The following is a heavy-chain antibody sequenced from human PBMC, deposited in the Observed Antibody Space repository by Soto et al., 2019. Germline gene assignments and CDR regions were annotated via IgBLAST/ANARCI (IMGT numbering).Heavy chain of an antibody. Sequence: GGSVRLSCAASGFTFSSYSMNWVRQAPGKGLEWVSSISSSSSYIYYADSVKGRFTISRDNAKNSLYLQMNSLRAEDTAVYYCARVQGVMITFGGVPGMDVWGQGTTVTVSS. V-gene: IGHV3-21*01. J-gene: IGHJ6*02. CDR2: ISSSSSYI. CDR3: ARVQGVMITFGGVPGMDV. CDR1: GFTFSSYS. D-gene: IGHD3-16*01.